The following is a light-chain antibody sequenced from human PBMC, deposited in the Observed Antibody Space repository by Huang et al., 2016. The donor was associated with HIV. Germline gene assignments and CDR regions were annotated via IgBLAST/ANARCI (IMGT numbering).Light chain of an antibody. CDR3: QHYNDWPRT. V-gene: IGKV3D-15*01. Sequence: EIVMTQSQATLSVSPGEKVALSCRASQSLRGNSAWYQHKPGHTPRLLIYATSSRAAGVPGRFSGSGSGSEFTLTISSLLSEDSAVYYCQHYNDWPRTFGQGTKLEIK. CDR2: ATS. CDR1: QSLRGN. J-gene: IGKJ2*01.